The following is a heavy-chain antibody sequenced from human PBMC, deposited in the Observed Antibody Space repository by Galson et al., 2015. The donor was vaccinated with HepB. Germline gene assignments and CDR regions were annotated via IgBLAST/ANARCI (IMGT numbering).Heavy chain of an antibody. CDR2: ISYDGSNK. V-gene: IGHV3-30-3*01. CDR3: ARTPGGWYSDYCDY. CDR1: GFTFSSYA. J-gene: IGHJ4*02. Sequence: SLRLSCAASGFTFSSYAMHWVRQAPGKGLEWVAVISYDGSNKYYADSVKGRFTISRDNSTNTLYLQMNSLRAEDTAVYYCARTPGGWYSDYCDYWGREPWSPSPQ. D-gene: IGHD6-19*01.